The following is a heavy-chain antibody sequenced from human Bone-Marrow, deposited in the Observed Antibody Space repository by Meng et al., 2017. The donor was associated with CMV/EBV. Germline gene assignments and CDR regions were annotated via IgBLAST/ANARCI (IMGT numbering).Heavy chain of an antibody. V-gene: IGHV4-31*02. CDR1: GGSISSGGYY. Sequence: TVSGGSISSGGYYWSWIRQHPGKGLEWIGYIYYSGSTYYNPSLKSRVTISVDTSKNQFSLKLSSVTAADTAVYYCARETGLGEGWFDPWGQGTLVTVSS. D-gene: IGHD1-14*01. CDR2: IYYSGST. J-gene: IGHJ5*02. CDR3: ARETGLGEGWFDP.